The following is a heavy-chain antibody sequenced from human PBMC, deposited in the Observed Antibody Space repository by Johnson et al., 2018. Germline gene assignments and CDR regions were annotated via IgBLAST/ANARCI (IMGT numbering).Heavy chain of an antibody. Sequence: VQLLESGGGLVQPGGSXKLSCSASGFTFSASAMHWVRQASGKGLEWVGRIRSRTNNFATSYTASLKGRFIISRDDSKSTAFLQMNNLQTEDKAVYYCSRHSTSGWNWGWGQGTLVTVSS. CDR1: GFTFSASA. J-gene: IGHJ4*02. V-gene: IGHV3-73*02. CDR3: SRHSTSGWNWG. CDR2: IRSRTNNFAT. D-gene: IGHD6-19*01.